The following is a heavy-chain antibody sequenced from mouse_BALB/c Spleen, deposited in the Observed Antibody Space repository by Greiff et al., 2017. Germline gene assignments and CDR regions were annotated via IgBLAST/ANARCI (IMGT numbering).Heavy chain of an antibody. CDR2: ISDGGSYT. CDR3: ARDRGYGSSYLYWYFDV. Sequence: DVQLVESGGGLVKPGGSLKLSCAASGFTFSDYYMYWVRQTPEKRLEWVATISDGGSYTYYPDSVKGRFTISRDNAKNNLYLQMSSLKSEDTAMYYCARDRGYGSSYLYWYFDVWGAGTTVTVSS. D-gene: IGHD1-1*01. CDR1: GFTFSDYY. J-gene: IGHJ1*01. V-gene: IGHV5-4*02.